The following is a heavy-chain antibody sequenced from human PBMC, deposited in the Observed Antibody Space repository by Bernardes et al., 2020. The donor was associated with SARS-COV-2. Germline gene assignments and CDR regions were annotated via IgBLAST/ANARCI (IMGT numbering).Heavy chain of an antibody. CDR3: ARVKRAFDL. CDR1: GGSISIYY. J-gene: IGHJ3*01. V-gene: IGHV4-59*01. Sequence: SETLYLTCTVSGGSISIYYWSWIRQPPGKAPEWIGHVYYTGSTNYNPSLKGRVTISLDTSKNQFSLNLSSVTAADTAVYYCARVKRAFDLWGQGTMVTVSS. CDR2: VYYTGST.